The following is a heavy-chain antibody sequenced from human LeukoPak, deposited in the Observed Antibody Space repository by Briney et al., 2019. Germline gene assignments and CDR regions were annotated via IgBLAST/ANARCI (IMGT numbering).Heavy chain of an antibody. J-gene: IGHJ5*02. CDR2: INHSGST. D-gene: IGHD2-21*01. CDR3: ARDHGLFHMFDP. Sequence: SQTLSLTCAVSGGSISSGGYYWSWIRQPPGKGLEWIGEINHSGSTNYNPSLKSRVTISVDTSKNQFSLKLSSVTAADTAVYYCARDHGLFHMFDPWGQGTLVTVSS. V-gene: IGHV4-30-2*01. CDR1: GGSISSGGYY.